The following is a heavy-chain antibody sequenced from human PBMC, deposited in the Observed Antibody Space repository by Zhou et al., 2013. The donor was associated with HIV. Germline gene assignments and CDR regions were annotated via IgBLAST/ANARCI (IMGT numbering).Heavy chain of an antibody. J-gene: IGHJ4*02. CDR1: GGTDNTYA. D-gene: IGHD3-9*01. CDR2: IIPISGTV. Sequence: QVQLVQSGAEVKKPGSSVKVSCKASGGTDNTYAIYWVRQAPGQGLEWMGGIIPISGTVNYAQKFLGRVTITTDESTTTAYMELTSLRSEDTAMYFCARDHYDILTAHWGQGTRVTVSS. V-gene: IGHV1-69*05. CDR3: ARDHYDILTAH.